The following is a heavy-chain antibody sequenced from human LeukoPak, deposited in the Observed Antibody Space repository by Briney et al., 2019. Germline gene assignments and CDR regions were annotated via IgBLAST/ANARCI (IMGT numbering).Heavy chain of an antibody. Sequence: PSGTLSLTCAVSGGSFSRYFWTWIRQAPGKGLEWLGEINHSGSTDYNPSLKSRATISVDTSKNHFSLKMTSVSGADTAVYYCARAVAAAAVNWGQGTLVTVSS. J-gene: IGHJ4*02. CDR3: ARAVAAAAVN. V-gene: IGHV4-34*01. CDR2: INHSGST. D-gene: IGHD6-13*01. CDR1: GGSFSRYF.